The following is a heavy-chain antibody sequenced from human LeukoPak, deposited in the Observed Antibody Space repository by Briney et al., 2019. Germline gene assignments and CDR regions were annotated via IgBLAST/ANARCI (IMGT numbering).Heavy chain of an antibody. Sequence: ASVKVSCKASGGTFSSYAISWVRQAPGQGLEWMGIINPSGGSTSYAQKFQGRVTMTRDMSTSTVYMELSSLRSEDTAVYYCARGGRFFGVAPTDPWGQGTLVTVSS. CDR2: INPSGGST. V-gene: IGHV1-46*01. J-gene: IGHJ5*02. CDR1: GGTFSSYA. CDR3: ARGGRFFGVAPTDP. D-gene: IGHD3-3*01.